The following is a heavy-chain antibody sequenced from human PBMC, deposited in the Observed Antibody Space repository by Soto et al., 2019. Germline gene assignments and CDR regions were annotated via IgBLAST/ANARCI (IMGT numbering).Heavy chain of an antibody. CDR3: ARVKDDSIGYLFDY. Sequence: SGPTLVNPTQTLTLTCTLSAFSLNTPGVGVGWVRQPAGKALEWLALIQWDDDKYYNTSLETRLTVSKDTSGNRVVLTMTHMGPVDTATYYCARVKDDSIGYLFDYSGQGALVTVSS. V-gene: IGHV2-70*20. CDR2: IQWDDDK. J-gene: IGHJ4*02. D-gene: IGHD4-4*01. CDR1: AFSLNTPGVG.